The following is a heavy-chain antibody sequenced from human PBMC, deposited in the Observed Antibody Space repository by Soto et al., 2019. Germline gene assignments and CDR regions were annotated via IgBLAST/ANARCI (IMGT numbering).Heavy chain of an antibody. V-gene: IGHV5-51*01. Sequence: GESLKISCKGSGYTFGNYWMVWVRQMPGKGLEWMGIIYPGDSDTKYNPSFQGQVTISADKSITTTYLRWTSLKASDTAIYYCAASVFYYGMDVWGQGTTVTVSS. CDR1: GYTFGNYW. CDR3: AASVFYYGMDV. J-gene: IGHJ6*02. CDR2: IYPGDSDT.